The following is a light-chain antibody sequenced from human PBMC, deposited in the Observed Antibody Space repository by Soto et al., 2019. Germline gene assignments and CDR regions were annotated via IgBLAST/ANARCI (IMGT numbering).Light chain of an antibody. CDR2: DSS. CDR3: QQRSSWPPFT. V-gene: IGKV3-11*01. CDR1: QSVRIY. Sequence: EIVLTQSPATLSLSPGERATLSCRASQSVRIYLAWYQQKPGQAPRLLIYDSSNRATGIPARFSGSGSGTDFTLTISSLEPEDFAVYYCQQRSSWPPFTFGGGTKVEMK. J-gene: IGKJ4*01.